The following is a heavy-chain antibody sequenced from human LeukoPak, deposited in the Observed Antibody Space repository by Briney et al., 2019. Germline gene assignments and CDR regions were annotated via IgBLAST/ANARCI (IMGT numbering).Heavy chain of an antibody. D-gene: IGHD4-17*01. J-gene: IGHJ4*02. V-gene: IGHV3-7*01. CDR1: GFTFSRFW. CDR2: INQDGSEK. CDR3: ARGQGTVTTH. Sequence: PGGSLRLSCAASGFTFSRFWMTWVRQAPGKGLEWVANINQDGSEKYYVDSVKGRFTISRDNAKNSLYLQMNSLRAEDMAVYYCARGQGTVTTHWGQGTLVTVSS.